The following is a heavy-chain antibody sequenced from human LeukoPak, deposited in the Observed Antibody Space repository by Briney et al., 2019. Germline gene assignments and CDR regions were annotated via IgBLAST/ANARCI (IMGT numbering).Heavy chain of an antibody. Sequence: GGSLRLSCAASGFTFSSYAMSWVRQAPGKGLEWVSAISGSGGSTYYADSVKGRFTISRDNSKNTLYLQMNSLRAEDTAVYYCATPKFIVVVPAPSPFDYWGQGTLVTVSS. CDR3: ATPKFIVVVPAPSPFDY. CDR1: GFTFSSYA. CDR2: ISGSGGST. J-gene: IGHJ4*02. D-gene: IGHD2-2*01. V-gene: IGHV3-23*01.